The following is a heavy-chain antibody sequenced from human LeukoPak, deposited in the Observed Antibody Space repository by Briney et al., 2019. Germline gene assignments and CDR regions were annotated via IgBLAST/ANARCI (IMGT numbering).Heavy chain of an antibody. Sequence: SQTLSLTCIVSGGSISSYYWSWIRQPAGKGLEWIGRIYTTGNTNYNPSLKSRVTMSIDTSKKQFSLKLSSVTAADTAVYYCARGKYYYDSNSSYRYFDPWGQGTLVTVSS. V-gene: IGHV4-4*07. CDR3: ARGKYYYDSNSSYRYFDP. CDR1: GGSISSYY. CDR2: IYTTGNT. J-gene: IGHJ5*02. D-gene: IGHD3-22*01.